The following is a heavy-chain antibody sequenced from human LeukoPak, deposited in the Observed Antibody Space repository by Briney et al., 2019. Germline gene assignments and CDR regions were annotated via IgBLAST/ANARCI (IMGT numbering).Heavy chain of an antibody. D-gene: IGHD3-22*01. Sequence: GGSLRLSCAASGFTFSSYAMHWVRQAPGEGLEWVAVISYDGSNKYYADSVKGRFTISRDNSKNTLYLQMNSLRAEDTAVYYRARADSSGYSRFFGQDYWGQGTLVTVSS. CDR3: ARADSSGYSRFFGQDY. CDR2: ISYDGSNK. J-gene: IGHJ4*02. CDR1: GFTFSSYA. V-gene: IGHV3-30-3*01.